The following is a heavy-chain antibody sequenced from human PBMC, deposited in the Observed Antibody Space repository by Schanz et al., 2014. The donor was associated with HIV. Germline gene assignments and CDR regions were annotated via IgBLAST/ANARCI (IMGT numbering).Heavy chain of an antibody. J-gene: IGHJ6*02. D-gene: IGHD4-17*01. Sequence: QVQLVQSGAAVKKPEASVKVSCKTSGGAFNNYAISWLRQAPGQGFEWMGGIIPIFGPANYALNFQGTLPMAAHKSPSTVYVARTSLRSEAAAVYYWAGHNSMPTVTTPYYYYGRGVGGQGPRDTVSS. CDR1: GGAFNNYA. V-gene: IGHV1-69*06. CDR2: IIPIFGPA. CDR3: AGHNSMPTVTTPYYYYGRGV.